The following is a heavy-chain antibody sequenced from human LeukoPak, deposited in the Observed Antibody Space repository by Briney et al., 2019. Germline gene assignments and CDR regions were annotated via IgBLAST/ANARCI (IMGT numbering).Heavy chain of an antibody. D-gene: IGHD3-22*01. CDR1: GYTFTGFY. Sequence: HRASVKVSCKASGYTFTGFYIHWVRQAPGQGLEWMGWINPNSGGTIYARKFQGRVTMTRDTSTSTAYMEVRSLRSDDTAVYYCARAPREYYYDSSGYFYYFDYWGQGTLVTVSS. J-gene: IGHJ4*02. CDR2: INPNSGGT. V-gene: IGHV1-2*02. CDR3: ARAPREYYYDSSGYFYYFDY.